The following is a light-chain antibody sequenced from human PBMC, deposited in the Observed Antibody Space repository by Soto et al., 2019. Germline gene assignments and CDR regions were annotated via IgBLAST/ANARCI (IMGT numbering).Light chain of an antibody. J-gene: IGKJ4*01. CDR1: QGISNY. CDR2: AAS. Sequence: IRMSHSPSSLSASVGDRVTITCRPSQGISNYLAWYQQKPAKVPKLLIYAASTLQSGVPSRFSGSGSGTDFTLTISSLQPEDVATYYCQKYNSAPLTFGGGGKV. V-gene: IGKV1-27*01. CDR3: QKYNSAPLT.